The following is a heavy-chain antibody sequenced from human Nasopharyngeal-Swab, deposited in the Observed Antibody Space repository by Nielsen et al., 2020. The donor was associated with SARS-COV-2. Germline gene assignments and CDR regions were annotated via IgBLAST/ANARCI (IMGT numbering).Heavy chain of an antibody. J-gene: IGHJ4*02. Sequence: WIRQPPGKGLEWIGSIYYSGSTYYNPSLKSRVTISVDTSKNQFSLKLSSVTAADTAVYYCATCQRPSYSSGWYQQITDYWGQGTLVTVSS. D-gene: IGHD6-19*01. CDR2: IYYSGST. CDR3: ATCQRPSYSSGWYQQITDY. V-gene: IGHV4-39*01.